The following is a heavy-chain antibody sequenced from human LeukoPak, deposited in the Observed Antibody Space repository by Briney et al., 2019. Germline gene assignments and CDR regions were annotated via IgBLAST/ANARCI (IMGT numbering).Heavy chain of an antibody. CDR2: IKQDGSER. CDR3: AELEWPRGY. V-gene: IGHV3-7*01. D-gene: IGHD1-7*01. CDR1: GFTLSSYW. Sequence: GGSLRLSCAASGFTLSSYWMSWVRQAPGKGLEWVANIKQDGSERHYVDSVKGRFTISRDNAKNSLYLQMNSLRAEDTAVYYCAELEWPRGYWGQGTLVTVSS. J-gene: IGHJ4*02.